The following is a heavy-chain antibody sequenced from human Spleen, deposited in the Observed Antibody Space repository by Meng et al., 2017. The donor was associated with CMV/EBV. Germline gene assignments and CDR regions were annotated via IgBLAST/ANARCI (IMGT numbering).Heavy chain of an antibody. J-gene: IGHJ6*02. CDR2: ITPFNGNT. V-gene: IGHV1-18*01. CDR3: ARVGPIVGATDYYYGMDV. Sequence: ASVKVSCKASGGTFSSYAISWVRQAPGQGLEWMGGITPFNGNTNYAQNLQGRVTMTTDTSTTTAYMELRSLRSDDTAVYYCARVGPIVGATDYYYGMDVWGQGTTVTVSS. CDR1: GGTFSSYA. D-gene: IGHD1-26*01.